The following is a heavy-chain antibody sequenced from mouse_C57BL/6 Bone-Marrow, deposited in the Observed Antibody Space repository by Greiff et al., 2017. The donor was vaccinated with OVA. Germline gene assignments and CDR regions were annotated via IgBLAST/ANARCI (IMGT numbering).Heavy chain of an antibody. V-gene: IGHV5-9*01. Sequence: EVKLMESGGGLVKPGGSLKLSCAASGFTFSSYSMSWVRQTPEKRLAWVATISGGGGNTYYPDSVKGRITISRDNAKNTLYLQMSSLGAGDTSLYYCARRADYWGQGTSVTVSS. CDR2: ISGGGGNT. CDR1: GFTFSSYS. J-gene: IGHJ4*01. CDR3: ARRADY.